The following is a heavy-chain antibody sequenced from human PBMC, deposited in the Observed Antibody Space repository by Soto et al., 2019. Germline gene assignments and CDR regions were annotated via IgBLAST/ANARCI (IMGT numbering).Heavy chain of an antibody. CDR1: GGSIISSPDW. D-gene: IGHD6-6*01. Sequence: QLRLQESGPGLVKPSETLSLICTVSGGSIISSPDWWGWVRQPPGKGPEWIASIYRDGATYYNPSLIRRVTGFVDSSKNQFSLKLTSVTAADTAIYYCARLAASSFFSYWGQGTRVTVSS. V-gene: IGHV4-39*01. J-gene: IGHJ4*02. CDR2: IYRDGAT. CDR3: ARLAASSFFSY.